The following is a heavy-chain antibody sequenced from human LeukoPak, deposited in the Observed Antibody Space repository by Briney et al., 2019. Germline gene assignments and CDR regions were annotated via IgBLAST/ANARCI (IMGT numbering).Heavy chain of an antibody. CDR3: ARGKSGSYGLEDY. CDR2: ISYDGSSK. D-gene: IGHD1-26*01. CDR1: GFTFSNSA. V-gene: IGHV3-30-3*01. Sequence: GGSLRLSCAASGFTFSNSAMHWVRQAPGKGLEWVALISYDGSSKYYADSVKGRFTISRDNAKNTLYLQMNSLRAEDTAVYYCARGKSGSYGLEDYLGHGTLVTVSS. J-gene: IGHJ4*01.